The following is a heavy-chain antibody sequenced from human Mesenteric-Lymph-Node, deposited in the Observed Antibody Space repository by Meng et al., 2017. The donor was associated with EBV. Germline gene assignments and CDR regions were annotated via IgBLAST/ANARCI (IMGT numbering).Heavy chain of an antibody. V-gene: IGHV4-59*01. Sequence: QVQTQESGPGLVKPSETLSLTCTVSGGSIGDFYWSWIRQPPGKALEWIGYIYYSGTTNSNPSLKSRATISVDTPKNQFSLKLSSVTAADTAVYYCARENVGVFDYWGQGTLVTVSS. J-gene: IGHJ4*02. D-gene: IGHD1-26*01. CDR2: IYYSGTT. CDR1: GGSIGDFY. CDR3: ARENVGVFDY.